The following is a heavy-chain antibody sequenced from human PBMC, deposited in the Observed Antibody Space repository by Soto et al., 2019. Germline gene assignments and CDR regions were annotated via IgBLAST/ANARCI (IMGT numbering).Heavy chain of an antibody. V-gene: IGHV4-30-4*01. CDR2: IYYNGDT. D-gene: IGHD1-26*01. Sequence: QVHLQESGPGLVKPSQTLSLSCAVSGASISSGDYYWNWIRQPPGKGLEWIGYIYYNGDTYYNPSLKSRATFSLDKSNHNFSLKVNSVTAAEMAVYFCARENTSMGAYCDSWGLGSLVTGAS. J-gene: IGHJ4*02. CDR1: GASISSGDYY. CDR3: ARENTSMGAYCDS.